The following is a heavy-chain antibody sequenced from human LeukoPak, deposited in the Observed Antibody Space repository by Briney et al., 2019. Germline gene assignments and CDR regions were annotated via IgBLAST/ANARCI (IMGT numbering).Heavy chain of an antibody. J-gene: IGHJ4*02. CDR2: IKNDGSEK. CDR1: GFTFSSYW. D-gene: IGHD3-10*01. CDR3: ARAIRGSAVDTGDR. Sequence: PGGSLRLSCAASGFTFSSYWMRWVRQAPGKGLEGVANIKNDGSEKYYVDSVKGRFTISRDNAKNSLFLQMNSLTVEDTAVYYCARAIRGSAVDTGDRWGQGTLVTVSS. V-gene: IGHV3-7*03.